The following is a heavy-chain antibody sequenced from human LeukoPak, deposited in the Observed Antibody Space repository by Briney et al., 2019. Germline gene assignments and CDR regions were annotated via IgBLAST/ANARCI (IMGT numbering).Heavy chain of an antibody. V-gene: IGHV3-23*01. CDR3: ANPPTVTSFRYYY. Sequence: GGSLRLSCAASGFTFSNYAMSWVRQAPGKGLEWVSSINGRGGSTYYADSVKGRFTISRDNSKNTLYLQMNSLRAEDTAIYYCANPPTVTSFRYYYRGPRTLVT. CDR2: INGRGGST. J-gene: IGHJ4*01. D-gene: IGHD4-11*01. CDR1: GFTFSNYA.